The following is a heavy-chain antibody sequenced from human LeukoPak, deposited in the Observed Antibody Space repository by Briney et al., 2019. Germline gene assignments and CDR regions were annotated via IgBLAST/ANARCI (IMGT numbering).Heavy chain of an antibody. V-gene: IGHV3-30-3*01. CDR2: ISYDGSNK. CDR1: GFTFSSYA. Sequence: GGSLRLSCAASGFTFSSYAMHWVRQAPGKGLEWVGVISYDGSNKYYADSVKGRFTISRDNSKNTLYLQMNSLRAEDTAVYYCARVRPEFDPWGQGTLVTVSS. J-gene: IGHJ5*02. CDR3: ARVRPEFDP.